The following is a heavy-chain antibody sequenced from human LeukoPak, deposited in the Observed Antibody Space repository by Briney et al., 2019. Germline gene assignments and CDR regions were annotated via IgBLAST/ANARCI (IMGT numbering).Heavy chain of an antibody. D-gene: IGHD6-13*01. V-gene: IGHV3-7*05. CDR3: AGGAGWYFDL. J-gene: IGHJ2*01. CDR2: IKQDGSEK. CDR1: GFSFSSYW. Sequence: GESLKISCAASGFSFSSYWMNWVRQAPGKGLEWVANIKQDGSEKYYVDSVKGRFTISRDNAKTSLYLQMNSLRAEDTAVYYCAGGAGWYFDLWGRGTLVTVSS.